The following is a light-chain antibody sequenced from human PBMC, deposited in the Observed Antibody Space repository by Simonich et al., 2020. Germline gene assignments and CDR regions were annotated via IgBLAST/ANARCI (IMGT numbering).Light chain of an antibody. CDR1: SSDVGGYNY. J-gene: IGLJ2*01. Sequence: QSALTQPRSVSGSPGQSVTISCTGTSSDVGGYNYVSWYQQHPGKAPKLMIYYVSKRPSGVPERFSGSKSGNTASLTISGLQAEDEADYYCCSYAGSYVVFGGGTKLTVL. CDR3: CSYAGSYVV. V-gene: IGLV2-11*01. CDR2: YVS.